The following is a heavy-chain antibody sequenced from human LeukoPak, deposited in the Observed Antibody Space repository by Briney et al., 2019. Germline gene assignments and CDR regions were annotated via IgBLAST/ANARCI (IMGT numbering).Heavy chain of an antibody. D-gene: IGHD6-13*01. V-gene: IGHV4-59*01. CDR3: ARGYSSSWYLFDP. CDR2: IYYSGST. CDR1: GGSISSYY. Sequence: PSETLSLTCTVSGGSISSYYWSWIRQPPGKGLEWIGYIYYSGSTNYNPSLKSRVTISVDTSKNQFSLKLSSVTAADTAVYYCARGYSSSWYLFDPWGQGTLVTVSS. J-gene: IGHJ5*02.